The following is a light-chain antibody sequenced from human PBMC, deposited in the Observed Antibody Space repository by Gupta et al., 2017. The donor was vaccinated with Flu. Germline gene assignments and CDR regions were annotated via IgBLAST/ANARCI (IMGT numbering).Light chain of an antibody. J-gene: IGKJ4*01. CDR2: GAS. Sequence: EIVMMQSPATLSVSPGERATLSCRARQRVSSNLAWYQQKPGQAPRLLIYGASTRATGIPARFSGSGSGTEFTLTISSLQSEDFAVYYCQQYNSWPPLTFGGGTKVEIK. V-gene: IGKV3-15*01. CDR3: QQYNSWPPLT. CDR1: QRVSSN.